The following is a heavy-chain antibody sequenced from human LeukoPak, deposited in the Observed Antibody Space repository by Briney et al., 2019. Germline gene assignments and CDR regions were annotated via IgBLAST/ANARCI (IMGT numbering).Heavy chain of an antibody. Sequence: PGRSLRLSCAASGFTFSSYGMHWVRQAPGKGLEWVAVISYDGSNKYYADSVKGRFTISRGNSKNTLYLQMNSLRAEDTAVYYCAKDFPAYCGGDCYSPKPLDYWGQGTLVTVSS. CDR3: AKDFPAYCGGDCYSPKPLDY. V-gene: IGHV3-30*18. D-gene: IGHD2-21*02. J-gene: IGHJ4*02. CDR1: GFTFSSYG. CDR2: ISYDGSNK.